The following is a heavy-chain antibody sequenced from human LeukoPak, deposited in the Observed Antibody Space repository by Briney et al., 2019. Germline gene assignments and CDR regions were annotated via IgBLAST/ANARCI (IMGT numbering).Heavy chain of an antibody. CDR2: IYYSGST. Sequence: SETLSLTCAVYGGSFSGYYWGWIRQPPGKGLEWIGRIYYSGSTYSNPSLKSRVTISVDTSKNQFSLKLSSVTAADTAVYYCARRWAGHDYGDYGGYFDYWGQGTLVTVSS. CDR3: ARRWAGHDYGDYGGYFDY. J-gene: IGHJ4*02. D-gene: IGHD4-17*01. V-gene: IGHV4-34*01. CDR1: GGSFSGYY.